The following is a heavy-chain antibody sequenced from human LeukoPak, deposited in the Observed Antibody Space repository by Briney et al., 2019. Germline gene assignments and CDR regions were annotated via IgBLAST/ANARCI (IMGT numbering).Heavy chain of an antibody. CDR1: GYTFTGYY. CDR3: ARGEIVVVSAAISGMDA. D-gene: IGHD2-2*01. V-gene: IGHV1-2*02. J-gene: IGHJ6*04. CDR2: INPNSGGT. Sequence: GASVKVSCKASGYTFTGYYMHWVRQAPGQGLEWMGWINPNSGGTNYAQKFQGRVTMTRDTSISTAYMELSRLRSDDTAVYYCARGEIVVVSAAISGMDAWGKGTPVTVSS.